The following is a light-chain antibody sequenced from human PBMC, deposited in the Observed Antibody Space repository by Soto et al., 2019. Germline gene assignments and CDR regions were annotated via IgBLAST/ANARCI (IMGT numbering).Light chain of an antibody. CDR3: QQYGSSPLT. Sequence: LTQSPATLSLSPGGRATLSCTASQGISTYIAWYQQKPGHPPRLLIYGASSRATGIPDRFSGSGSGTDFTLTISRLEPEDFAVFYCQQYGSSPLTFGGGTKVDIK. CDR1: QGISTY. CDR2: GAS. V-gene: IGKV3-20*01. J-gene: IGKJ4*01.